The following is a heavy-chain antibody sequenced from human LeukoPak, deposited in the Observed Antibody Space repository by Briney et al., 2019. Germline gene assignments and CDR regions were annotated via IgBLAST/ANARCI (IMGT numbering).Heavy chain of an antibody. CDR2: IIPIFGTA. D-gene: IGHD3-10*01. CDR1: GGTFSSYA. J-gene: IGHJ4*02. Sequence: SVKVSCKASGGTFSSYAISWVRQAPGQGLEWMGGIIPIFGTANYAQKFQGRVTITTDESTSTAYMELSSLRSEDTAVYYCARGALLWFGELSDWGQGTLVTVSS. CDR3: ARGALLWFGELSD. V-gene: IGHV1-69*05.